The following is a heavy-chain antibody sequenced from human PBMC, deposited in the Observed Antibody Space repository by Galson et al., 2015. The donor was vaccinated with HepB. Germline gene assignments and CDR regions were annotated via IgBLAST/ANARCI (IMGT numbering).Heavy chain of an antibody. V-gene: IGHV3-11*03. CDR3: ARGAYDYVWGSYRYGPFDH. CDR1: GFTFSDYY. CDR2: TISNSLHT. D-gene: IGHD3-16*02. J-gene: IGHJ4*02. Sequence: SLRLSGAASGFTFSDYYLSWIRQAPGTRLEWVSYTISNSLHTNYADSLKGRITVSRDNAKNSLYLQMNSLRAEDTAVYYCARGAYDYVWGSYRYGPFDHWGQGTLVTVSS.